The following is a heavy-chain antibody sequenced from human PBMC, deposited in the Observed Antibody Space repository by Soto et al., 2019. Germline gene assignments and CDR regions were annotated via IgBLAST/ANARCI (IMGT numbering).Heavy chain of an antibody. Sequence: PGGSLRLSCAASGFTFSSYSMNWVRQASGKGPEWVSYISSSSSTIYYADSVKGRFTISRDNAKNSLYLQMNSLRDEDTAVYYCAIFGVVIIEPYYFDYWGQGTLVTVSS. CDR2: ISSSSSTI. J-gene: IGHJ4*02. D-gene: IGHD3-3*01. V-gene: IGHV3-48*02. CDR3: AIFGVVIIEPYYFDY. CDR1: GFTFSSYS.